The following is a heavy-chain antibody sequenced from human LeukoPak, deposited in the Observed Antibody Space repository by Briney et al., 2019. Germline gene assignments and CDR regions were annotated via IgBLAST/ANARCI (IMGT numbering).Heavy chain of an antibody. D-gene: IGHD5-18*01. CDR2: ISSGGGSA. Sequence: PGGSLRLSCAASGFSFSSYAMSWVRQAPGKGLEWVSGISSGGGSAYYADAVRGRFTISRDNSKNTLYLQMNSLRAEDTAVYYCARVEDTAMTNFDYWGQGTLVTVSS. CDR3: ARVEDTAMTNFDY. CDR1: GFSFSSYA. V-gene: IGHV3-23*01. J-gene: IGHJ4*02.